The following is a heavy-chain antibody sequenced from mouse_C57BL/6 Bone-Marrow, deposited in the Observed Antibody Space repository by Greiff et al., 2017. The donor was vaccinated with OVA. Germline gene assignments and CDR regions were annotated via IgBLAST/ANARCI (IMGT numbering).Heavy chain of an antibody. CDR2: ISNGGGST. Sequence: EVQRVESGGGLVQPGGSLKLSCAASGFTFSDYYMYWVRQTPEKRLEWVAYISNGGGSTYYPDTVKGRFTISRDNAKNTLYLQMSRLKSEDTAMYYCARRTPNLSPYAMDYWGQGTSVTVSS. V-gene: IGHV5-12*01. CDR1: GFTFSDYY. CDR3: ARRTPNLSPYAMDY. J-gene: IGHJ4*01. D-gene: IGHD1-1*01.